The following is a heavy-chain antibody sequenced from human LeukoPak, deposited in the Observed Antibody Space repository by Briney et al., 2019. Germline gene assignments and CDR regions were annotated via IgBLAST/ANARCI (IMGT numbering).Heavy chain of an antibody. CDR2: IHPDSSDK. CDR3: TRLPRETAGDY. V-gene: IGHV3-7*03. J-gene: IGHJ4*02. Sequence: GGSLTLSCEASGFTFRHSWLSWIRQTPGKGLEWVANIHPDSSDKLYVDSMEGRLTISRDNTKNSLYLQIDNARLDYTGLYYCTRLPRETAGDYWGQGVPVIVSS. CDR1: GFTFRHSW. D-gene: IGHD1-14*01.